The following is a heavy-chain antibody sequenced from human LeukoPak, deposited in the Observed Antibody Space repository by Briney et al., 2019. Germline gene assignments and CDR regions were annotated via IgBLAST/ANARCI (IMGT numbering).Heavy chain of an antibody. J-gene: IGHJ4*02. CDR3: ATSGDSSWFVSLYF. Sequence: GSSMKLSCKASGGTFRNTVVSWVREAPGQGLQWMGRIIPILGAADYAQNLQGRITITADKSTNTAYMELTSLKSEETAVYYCATSGDSSWFVSLYFWGQGTLVTVSS. CDR1: GGTFRNTV. D-gene: IGHD6-13*01. CDR2: IIPILGAA. V-gene: IGHV1-69*04.